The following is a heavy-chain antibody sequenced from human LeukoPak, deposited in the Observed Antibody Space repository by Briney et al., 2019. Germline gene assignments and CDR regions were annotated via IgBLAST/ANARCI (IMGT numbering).Heavy chain of an antibody. J-gene: IGHJ4*02. CDR1: GGSFSRYY. V-gene: IGHV4-34*01. D-gene: IGHD3-16*02. CDR3: ARGDETRGYTMGY. Sequence: KTSETLSLTCAVYGGSFSRYYWSWIRQPPGKGLEFIGTINHSGSTNYNPSLMSRVTVSVDTSKNQFSLKLSSVTAADTAVYYCARGDETRGYTMGYWGQGTPVTVSS. CDR2: INHSGST.